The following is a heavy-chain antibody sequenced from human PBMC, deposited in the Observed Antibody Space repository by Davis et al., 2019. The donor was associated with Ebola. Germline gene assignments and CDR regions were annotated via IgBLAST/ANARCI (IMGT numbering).Heavy chain of an antibody. D-gene: IGHD3-9*01. J-gene: IGHJ4*02. V-gene: IGHV3-30*03. CDR1: GLTFGNYG. CDR2: SSYDGSNK. Sequence: PGGSLRLSCTAPGLTFGNYGMHWVRQAPGKGLEWVALSSYDGSNKQYADSVKGRFAISRDNSKNTLYLQMNRLTSDDTALYFCARLPLGVIGEYYSDYWGQGTLVTVS. CDR3: ARLPLGVIGEYYSDY.